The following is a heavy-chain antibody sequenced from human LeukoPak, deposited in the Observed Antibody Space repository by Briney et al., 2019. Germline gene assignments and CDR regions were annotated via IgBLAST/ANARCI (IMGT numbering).Heavy chain of an antibody. D-gene: IGHD5-18*01. J-gene: IGHJ6*02. CDR2: ISGSGGST. V-gene: IGHV3-23*01. CDR3: AKDGLWLYDYGMDV. CDR1: GITFSSYT. Sequence: SGGSLRLSCAASGITFSSYTMSWVRQAPGKGLEWVLAISGSGGSTYYADSVKGRFTISRDNSKNTLYLQMNSLRAEDTAVYYCAKDGLWLYDYGMDVWGQGTTVTVSS.